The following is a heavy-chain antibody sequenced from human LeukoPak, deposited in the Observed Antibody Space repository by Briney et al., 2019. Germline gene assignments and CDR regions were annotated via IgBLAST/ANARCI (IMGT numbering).Heavy chain of an antibody. Sequence: SVKVSCKASGGTFSSYAISWVRQAPGQGLEWMGGIIPIFGTANYAQKFQGRVTITADESTSTAYMELSSLRSEDTAVYYCARVVGEWHLYYYYYYYMDVWGKGTTVTISS. J-gene: IGHJ6*03. CDR1: GGTFSSYA. D-gene: IGHD3-10*01. CDR2: IIPIFGTA. V-gene: IGHV1-69*13. CDR3: ARVVGEWHLYYYYYYYMDV.